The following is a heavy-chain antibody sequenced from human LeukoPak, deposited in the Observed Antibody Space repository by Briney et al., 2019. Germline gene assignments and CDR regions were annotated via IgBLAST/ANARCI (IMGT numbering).Heavy chain of an antibody. CDR3: AREGIVVVPAASFYYYYGMDV. Sequence: SVKVSCKASGGTFSSYAISWVRQAPGQGLEWMGRIISILGIANYAQKFQGRVTITADKSTSTAYMELSSLRSEDTAVYYCAREGIVVVPAASFYYYYGMDVWGQGTTVTVSS. CDR2: IISILGIA. J-gene: IGHJ6*02. D-gene: IGHD2-2*01. CDR1: GGTFSSYA. V-gene: IGHV1-69*04.